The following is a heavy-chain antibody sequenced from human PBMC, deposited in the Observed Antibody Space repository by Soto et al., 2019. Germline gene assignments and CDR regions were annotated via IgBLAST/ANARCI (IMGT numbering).Heavy chain of an antibody. CDR1: GFTFSSYA. D-gene: IGHD6-13*01. J-gene: IGHJ6*02. CDR2: ISGSGGST. CDR3: AKSSYSSSWPLTLLYGMDV. V-gene: IGHV3-23*01. Sequence: PGGSLRLSCAASGFTFSSYAMSWVRQAPGKGLEWVSAISGSGGSTYYADSVKGRFTISRDNSKNTLYLQMNSLRAEDTAVYYCAKSSYSSSWPLTLLYGMDVWGQGTTVTVSS.